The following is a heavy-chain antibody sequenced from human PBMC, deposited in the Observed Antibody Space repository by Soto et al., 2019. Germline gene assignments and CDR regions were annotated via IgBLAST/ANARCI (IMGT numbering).Heavy chain of an antibody. Sequence: EVQLVESGGGLVQPGGSLRLSCAASGFTFSSSWMHWVGQAPGKGLVWVSGINGDGGTTDYADSVKGRFTSSRDNAKNTLCLQMLSLIGEDTAVYYCAIIGAPPFDYWGQGPLVTFSS. J-gene: IGHJ4*02. V-gene: IGHV3-74*01. CDR2: INGDGGTT. CDR1: GFTFSSSW. CDR3: AIIGAPPFDY. D-gene: IGHD6-6*01.